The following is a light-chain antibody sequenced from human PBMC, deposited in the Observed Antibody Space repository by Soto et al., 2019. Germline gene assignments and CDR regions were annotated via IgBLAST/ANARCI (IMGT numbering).Light chain of an antibody. V-gene: IGKV1-5*03. CDR2: KAS. J-gene: IGKJ1*01. Sequence: DIQMTQSPSTLSSSVGDRVTLTCRASQSISSWLAWYKQKPGKAPKLLSYKASSLESGVPSRFRGSGSGTEFTLTISSLKPDDFETYYCQQYNSYSWTFGQGTKVDIK. CDR3: QQYNSYSWT. CDR1: QSISSW.